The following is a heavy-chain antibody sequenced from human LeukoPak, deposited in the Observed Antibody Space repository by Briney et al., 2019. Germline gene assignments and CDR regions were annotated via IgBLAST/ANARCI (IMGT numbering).Heavy chain of an antibody. CDR1: GGSISSYY. CDR2: IYYSGST. D-gene: IGHD6-13*01. J-gene: IGHJ4*02. CDR3: ARGVYSSSWTPPGY. Sequence: SETLSLTCTVSGGSISSYYWSWIRQPPGKGLEWIGYIYYSGSTNYNPSLKSRVTKSVDTSKNQFSLKLSSVTAADTAVYYCARGVYSSSWTPPGYWGQGTLVTVSS. V-gene: IGHV4-59*01.